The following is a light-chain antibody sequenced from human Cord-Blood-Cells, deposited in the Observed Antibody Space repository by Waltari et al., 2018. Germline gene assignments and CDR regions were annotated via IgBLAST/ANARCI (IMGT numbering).Light chain of an antibody. CDR1: QSVSSSY. J-gene: IGKJ4*01. CDR2: VAS. V-gene: IGKV3-20*01. CDR3: QQYGSSPLT. Sequence: EIVLTQSPGTLSLSPGERATLSCRAKQSVSSSYLAWYQQKPGKAPRLLIDVASSRATGIPDRFSGSGSGTDFTLTISRLEPEDFAVYYCQQYGSSPLTFGGGTKVEIK.